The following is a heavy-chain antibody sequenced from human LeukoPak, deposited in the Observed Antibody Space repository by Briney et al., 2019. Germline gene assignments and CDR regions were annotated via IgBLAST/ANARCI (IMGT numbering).Heavy chain of an antibody. CDR1: GGSISSSSYF. J-gene: IGHJ4*02. Sequence: SETLSLTCTVSGGSISSSSYFGGWIRQPPGKGLGWIGSIYYSGSTYYNPSLKRRVTISVDTSKNQFSLTLSSVTAESTAVYYCAAFDYWGQGTLVTVSS. V-gene: IGHV4-39*01. CDR2: IYYSGST. CDR3: AAFDY.